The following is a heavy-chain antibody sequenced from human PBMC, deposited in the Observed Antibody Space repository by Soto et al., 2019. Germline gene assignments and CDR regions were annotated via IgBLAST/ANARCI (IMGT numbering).Heavy chain of an antibody. CDR1: GGSVSSGSYY. CDR3: ARDYGSGSDEDYYYYGTDV. D-gene: IGHD3-10*01. CDR2: IYYSGST. V-gene: IGHV4-61*01. J-gene: IGHJ6*02. Sequence: PSETLSLTCTVSGGSVSSGSYYWSWIRQPPGTGLEWIGYIYYSGSTNYNPSLKSRVTISVDTSKNQFSLKLSSVTAADTAVYYCARDYGSGSDEDYYYYGTDVWGQGTTVTVSS.